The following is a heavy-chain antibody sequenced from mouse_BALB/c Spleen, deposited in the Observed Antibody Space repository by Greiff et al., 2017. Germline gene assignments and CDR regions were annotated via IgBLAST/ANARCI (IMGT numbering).Heavy chain of an antibody. D-gene: IGHD2-4*01. CDR1: GYTFTSYV. Sequence: EVQLQESGPELVKPGASVKMSCKASGYTFTSYVMHWVKQKPGQGLEWIGYINPYNDGTKYNEKFKGKATLTSDKSSSTAYMELSSLTSEDSAVYYGARGDYAASYYAMDYWGQGTSVTVSS. V-gene: IGHV1-14*01. CDR3: ARGDYAASYYAMDY. J-gene: IGHJ4*01. CDR2: INPYNDGT.